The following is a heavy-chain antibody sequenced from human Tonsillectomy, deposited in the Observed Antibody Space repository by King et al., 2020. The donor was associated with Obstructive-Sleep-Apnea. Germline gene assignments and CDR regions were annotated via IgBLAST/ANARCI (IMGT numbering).Heavy chain of an antibody. V-gene: IGHV3-13*01. J-gene: IGHJ4*02. Sequence: QLVQSGGALAQPGESLRLSCAASGFTFSNFDMHWVRQIIGKGLEWVSAIGAAGDTVFPVSVKGRFTISRDNAKNSLYLQMNSLRDGDTAVYYCARSVGGSLKRPFDYLGQGTLVIVSS. CDR2: IGAAGDT. D-gene: IGHD1-26*01. CDR3: ARSVGGSLKRPFDY. CDR1: GFTFSNFD.